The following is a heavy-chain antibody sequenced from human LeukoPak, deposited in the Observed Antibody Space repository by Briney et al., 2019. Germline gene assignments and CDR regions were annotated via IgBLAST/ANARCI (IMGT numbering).Heavy chain of an antibody. CDR1: GFTFSSYW. J-gene: IGHJ6*03. V-gene: IGHV3-7*01. Sequence: TEGSLRLSCAASGFTFSSYWMSWVRQAPGKGLEWVANIKQDGSEKYYVDSVKGRFTISRDNAKNSLYLQMNSLRAEDTAVYYCARDSPNYYYYYYMDVWGKGTTFTVSS. CDR3: ARDSPNYYYYYYMDV. CDR2: IKQDGSEK.